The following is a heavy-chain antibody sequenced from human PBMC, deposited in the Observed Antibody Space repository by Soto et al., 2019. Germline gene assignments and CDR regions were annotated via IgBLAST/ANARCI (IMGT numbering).Heavy chain of an antibody. CDR2: INPNSGGT. CDR1: GYTFTGYY. J-gene: IGHJ5*02. Sequence: ASVKVSCKASGYTFTGYYMHWVRQAPGQGLEWMGWINPNSGGTYYADSVKGRFTISRDNSKNTLYLQMSSLRAEDTAVYYCVKPGYSSGWYTAFGWFDPWGQGTLVTVSS. CDR3: VKPGYSSGWYTAFGWFDP. V-gene: IGHV1-2*02. D-gene: IGHD6-19*01.